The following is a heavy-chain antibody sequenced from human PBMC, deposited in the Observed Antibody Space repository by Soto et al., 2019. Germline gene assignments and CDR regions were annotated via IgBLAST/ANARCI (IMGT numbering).Heavy chain of an antibody. CDR2: ISAYNGKT. J-gene: IGHJ6*02. Sequence: QVQLVQSGAEVKKPGASVKVSCKASGYTFTSYGISWVRQAPGQGLEWMGWISAYNGKTNYAQKLQGRVTMTTDTYTSTADMELRSLRADDTAVYSCARDRFFGSASCHGYDCYDYYGMDVWGQGTTVTVSS. CDR1: GYTFTSYG. V-gene: IGHV1-18*01. CDR3: ARDRFFGSASCHGYDCYDYYGMDV. D-gene: IGHD2-2*01.